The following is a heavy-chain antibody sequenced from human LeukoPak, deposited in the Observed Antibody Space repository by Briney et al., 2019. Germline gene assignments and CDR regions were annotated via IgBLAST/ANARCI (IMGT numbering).Heavy chain of an antibody. J-gene: IGHJ4*02. V-gene: IGHV3-33*01. Sequence: GGSLRLSCAASGFTFSSYGMHWVRQAPGKGLEWVSVIWYDGSNKYYVDSVKGRFIISRDNSKNTLYLQMNSLRVDDTAVYFCARDPPRFDTSGLIDYWGQGTLVTVSS. CDR3: ARDPPRFDTSGLIDY. D-gene: IGHD3-22*01. CDR1: GFTFSSYG. CDR2: IWYDGSNK.